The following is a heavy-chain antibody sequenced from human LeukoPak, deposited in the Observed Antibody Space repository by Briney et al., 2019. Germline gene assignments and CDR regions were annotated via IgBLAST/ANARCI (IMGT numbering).Heavy chain of an antibody. J-gene: IGHJ3*02. D-gene: IGHD3-10*01. CDR2: INPNSGGT. Sequence: ASVKVSCKASGYTFTGYYMHWVRQAPGQGLEWMGWINPNSGGTNYAQKFQGWVTMTRDTSISTAYMELSRLRSDDTAVYYCARGLLVRGVIIRDDAFDIWGQRTMVTVSS. V-gene: IGHV1-2*04. CDR3: ARGLLVRGVIIRDDAFDI. CDR1: GYTFTGYY.